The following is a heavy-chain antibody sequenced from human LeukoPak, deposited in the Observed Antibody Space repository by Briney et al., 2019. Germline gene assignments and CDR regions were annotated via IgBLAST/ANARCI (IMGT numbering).Heavy chain of an antibody. D-gene: IGHD3-10*01. CDR3: VKIDYYGSGINGHYMDV. V-gene: IGHV3-21*01. J-gene: IGHJ6*03. CDR2: ISSSSSYI. CDR1: GFTFSSYS. Sequence: GGSLRLSCAASGFTFSSYSMNWVRQAPGKGLEWVSSISSSSSYIYYADSVKGRFTISRDNAKNSLYLQMNSLRAEDTAVYYCVKIDYYGSGINGHYMDVWGKGTTVTISS.